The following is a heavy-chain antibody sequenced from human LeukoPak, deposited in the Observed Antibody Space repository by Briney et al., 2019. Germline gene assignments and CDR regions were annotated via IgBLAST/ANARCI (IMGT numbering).Heavy chain of an antibody. J-gene: IGHJ4*02. V-gene: IGHV3-74*01. D-gene: IGHD2-21*02. CDR2: INRDGSST. CDR3: ARLYCGGDCYSGRFDY. Sequence: GGSLRLSCAASGFTSSNYWMHWVRQAPAKGLVWVSHINRDGSSTNYADSVRGRFTISRDNAKNTLYLQMNSLRAEDTAVYYCARLYCGGDCYSGRFDYWGQGTLVTVSS. CDR1: GFTSSNYW.